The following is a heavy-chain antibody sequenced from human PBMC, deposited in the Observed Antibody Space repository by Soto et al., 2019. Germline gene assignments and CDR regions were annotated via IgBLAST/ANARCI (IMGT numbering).Heavy chain of an antibody. J-gene: IGHJ3*02. D-gene: IGHD3-10*01. CDR2: IVVGSGNT. CDR1: GFTFTSSA. CDR3: AADPMVRGALDAFDI. V-gene: IGHV1-58*01. Sequence: SVKVSCKASGFTFTSSAVQWVRQARGQRLEWIGWIVVGSGNTNYAQKFQERVTITRDMSTSTAYMELSSLRSGDTAVYYCAADPMVRGALDAFDIWGQGTMVTVSS.